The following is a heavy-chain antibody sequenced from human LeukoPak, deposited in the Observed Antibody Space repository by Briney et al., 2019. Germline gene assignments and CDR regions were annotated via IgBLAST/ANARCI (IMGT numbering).Heavy chain of an antibody. D-gene: IGHD5-24*01. Sequence: ASVKVSCKASGYTFTGYYMHWVRQAPGQGLEWMGRINPNSGGTNYAQKFQGRVTMTRDTSISTAYMELSRLRSDDTAVYYCARGGRRDGYTINRDYWGQGTLVTVSS. CDR2: INPNSGGT. J-gene: IGHJ4*02. CDR3: ARGGRRDGYTINRDY. CDR1: GYTFTGYY. V-gene: IGHV1-2*06.